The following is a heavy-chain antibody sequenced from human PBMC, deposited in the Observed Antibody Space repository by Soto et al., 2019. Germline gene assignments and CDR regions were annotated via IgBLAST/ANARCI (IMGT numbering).Heavy chain of an antibody. V-gene: IGHV4-4*02. CDR3: ARSAGWYAVHS. CDR1: GDSVSSPYY. D-gene: IGHD6-19*01. J-gene: IGHJ1*01. CDR2: VFHTGTT. Sequence: QVQLQESGPGLVKPSGTLSLTCAVSGDSVSSPYYWCWVRQPPGKGLEWIGEVFHTGTTSYNPSPRSRVPISMDKAINQFSLALSSGTAADTAVYYCARSAGWYAVHSWGPGTLVIVSS.